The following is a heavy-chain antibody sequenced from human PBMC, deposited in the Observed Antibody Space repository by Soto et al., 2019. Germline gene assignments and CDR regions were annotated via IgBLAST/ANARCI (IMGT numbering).Heavy chain of an antibody. D-gene: IGHD6-19*01. CDR3: AQGLELTGVAGTFVR. CDR1: GYTFTSYA. CDR2: INAGNGNT. V-gene: IGHV1-3*01. Sequence: ASVKVSCKASGYTFTSYAMHWVRQAPGQRLEWMGWINAGNGNTKYSQKFQGRFTISRDNSRNTLYLQMNSLRVDDTAVYYCAQGLELTGVAGTFVRWGQGTLVTVSS. J-gene: IGHJ5*02.